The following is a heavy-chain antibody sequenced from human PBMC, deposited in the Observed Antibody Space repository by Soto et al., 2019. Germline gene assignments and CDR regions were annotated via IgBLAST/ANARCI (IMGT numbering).Heavy chain of an antibody. CDR2: INAGNGNT. J-gene: IGHJ3*02. CDR3: ASSILAVAAVDAFDI. D-gene: IGHD6-19*01. Sequence: ASVKVSCKASGYTFTSYAMHWVRQAPGQRLEWMGWINAGNGNTKYSQKFQGRVTITRDTSASTAYMELSSLRSEDTAVYYCASSILAVAAVDAFDIWGQGTMVTVSS. V-gene: IGHV1-3*01. CDR1: GYTFTSYA.